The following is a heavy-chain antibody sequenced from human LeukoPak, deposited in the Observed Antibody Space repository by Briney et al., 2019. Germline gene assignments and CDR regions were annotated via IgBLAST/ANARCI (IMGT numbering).Heavy chain of an antibody. V-gene: IGHV3-7*05. CDR2: IKEDGSDK. CDR1: GCTFSNYC. Sequence: GGSLRLSCAASGCTFSNYCMTWVRQAPGEGLDWVANIKEDGSDKYCVDSVKGRFSISRDNAKNSLYLQMNSLRAEDTAVYYCARGHYGMDVWGQGTTVIASS. J-gene: IGHJ6*02. CDR3: ARGHYGMDV.